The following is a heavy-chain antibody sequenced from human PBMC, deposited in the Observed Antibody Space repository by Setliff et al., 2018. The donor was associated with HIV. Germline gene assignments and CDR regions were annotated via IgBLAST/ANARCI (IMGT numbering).Heavy chain of an antibody. V-gene: IGHV3-73*01. J-gene: IGHJ3*02. CDR3: ARPTKLYYYDNYGYGGFDI. CDR2: IRSKANSYAT. D-gene: IGHD3-22*01. Sequence: GESLKISCAASGFTFSGSAMHWVRQASGKGLEWVGRIRSKANSYATAYAASVKGRFTISRDNAKNSLYLQMDSLRAEDTAVYYCARPTKLYYYDNYGYGGFDIWGQGTMVTVSS. CDR1: GFTFSGSA.